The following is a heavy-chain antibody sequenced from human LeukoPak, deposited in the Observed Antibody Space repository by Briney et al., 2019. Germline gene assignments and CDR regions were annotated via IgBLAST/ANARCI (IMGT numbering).Heavy chain of an antibody. V-gene: IGHV4-34*01. CDR3: ARGLRTQGQKPAGY. Sequence: HPSETLSLTCAVYGGSFSGYYWSWLRQPPGKGLEWLGEINHSGSTNYNPSLKSRVTISVDTYKNQFSLKLSSVTAADTAVYYCARGLRTQGQKPAGYWGQGTLVTVSS. J-gene: IGHJ4*02. CDR2: INHSGST. CDR1: GGSFSGYY.